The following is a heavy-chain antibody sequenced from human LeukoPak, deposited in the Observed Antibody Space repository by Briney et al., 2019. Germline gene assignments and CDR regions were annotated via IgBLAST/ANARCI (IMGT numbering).Heavy chain of an antibody. CDR3: AKGSYYDSSGSFYFDY. CDR1: GFTFSSYA. V-gene: IGHV3-23*01. CDR2: ISGSGDNT. Sequence: GGSLRLSCAASGFTFSSYAMSWVRQAPGKGLEWVSGISGSGDNTYYADSVKGRFTISRDNSKNTLYVQVNSLGTEDTAAYYCAKGSYYDSSGSFYFDYWGRGTLVTVSS. D-gene: IGHD3-22*01. J-gene: IGHJ4*02.